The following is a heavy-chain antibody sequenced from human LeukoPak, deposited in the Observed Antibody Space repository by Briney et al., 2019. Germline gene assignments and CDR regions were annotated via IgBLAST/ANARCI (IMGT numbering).Heavy chain of an antibody. V-gene: IGHV3-30-3*01. CDR1: RFTFSRYS. CDR3: ARDPLLTTVTTSAFDI. Sequence: GRPLRLSCAASRFTFSRYSIHWVRQAPGKGLKGVSFLSSDGSNKYYADSVKGRFIISRDNAKNTLYLQMNSLRVEDTAVYYCARDPLLTTVTTSAFDIWGQGTMVTVSS. CDR2: LSSDGSNK. D-gene: IGHD4-17*01. J-gene: IGHJ3*02.